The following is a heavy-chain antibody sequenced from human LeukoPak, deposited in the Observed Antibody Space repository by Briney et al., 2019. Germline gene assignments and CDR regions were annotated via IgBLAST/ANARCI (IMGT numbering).Heavy chain of an antibody. CDR1: GFTFSSYL. J-gene: IGHJ6*03. CDR3: AREVADTYYYYYMDV. Sequence: GGSLRLSCAASGFTFSSYLMSWVRQAPGKGLEWVANIKQDGSEKYYVDSVKGRFTISRDNAKNSLYLQMNSLRAEDTAVYYCAREVADTYYYYYMDVWGKGTTVTVSS. V-gene: IGHV3-7*01. CDR2: IKQDGSEK. D-gene: IGHD6-19*01.